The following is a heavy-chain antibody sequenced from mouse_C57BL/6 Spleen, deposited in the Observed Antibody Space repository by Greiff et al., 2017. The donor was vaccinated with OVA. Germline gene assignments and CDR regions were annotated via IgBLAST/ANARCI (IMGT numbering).Heavy chain of an antibody. CDR2: ISSGSSTI. V-gene: IGHV5-17*01. J-gene: IGHJ4*01. CDR3: ARVVLGDYAMDD. Sequence: EVKLVESGGGLVKPGGSLKLSCAASGFTFSDYGMHWVRQAPEKGLEWVAYISSGSSTIYYADTVKGRFTISRDNAKNTLFLQLTSLRSEDTVMYYCARVVLGDYAMDDWGQGTSVTVSS. CDR1: GFTFSDYG.